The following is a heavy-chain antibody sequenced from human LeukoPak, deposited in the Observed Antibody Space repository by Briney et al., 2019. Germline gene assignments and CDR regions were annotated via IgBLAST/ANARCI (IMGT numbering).Heavy chain of an antibody. V-gene: IGHV4-59*01. D-gene: IGHD3-22*01. CDR1: GGSISSYY. Sequence: SSETLSLTCTVSGGSISSYYRSWIRQPPGKGLEWIGYIYYSGSTNYNPSLKSRVTISVDTSKNQFSLKLSSVTAADTAVYYCARGYYDSSGYYPFDYWGQGTLVTVSS. J-gene: IGHJ4*02. CDR3: ARGYYDSSGYYPFDY. CDR2: IYYSGST.